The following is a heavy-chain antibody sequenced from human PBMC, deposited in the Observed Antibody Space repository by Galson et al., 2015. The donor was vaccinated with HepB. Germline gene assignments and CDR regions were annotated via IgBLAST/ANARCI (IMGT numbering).Heavy chain of an antibody. Sequence: SVKVSCKASGGTFSSYAISWVRQAPGQGLEWMGGIIPIFGTANYAQKFQGRVTITADESTSTAYMELSSLRSEDTAVYYCARGYCTNGVCLNYYYYGMDVWGQGTTVTVSS. V-gene: IGHV1-69*13. CDR3: ARGYCTNGVCLNYYYYGMDV. CDR1: GGTFSSYA. CDR2: IIPIFGTA. J-gene: IGHJ6*02. D-gene: IGHD2-8*01.